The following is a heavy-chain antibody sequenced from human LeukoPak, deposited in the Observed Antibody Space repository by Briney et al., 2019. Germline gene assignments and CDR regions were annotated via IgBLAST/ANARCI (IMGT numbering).Heavy chain of an antibody. D-gene: IGHD1-1*01. J-gene: IGHJ4*02. CDR3: ARDHNYAFDN. Sequence: GGSLRLSCAASEFTFAGYWISWFRQAPGKGLEWVANIKQDASEEYYVDSVKGRFTISRDNAKNSLYLQMNSLRVEDTAVYYCARDHNYAFDNWGQGTLVSVSS. CDR1: EFTFAGYW. V-gene: IGHV3-7*01. CDR2: IKQDASEE.